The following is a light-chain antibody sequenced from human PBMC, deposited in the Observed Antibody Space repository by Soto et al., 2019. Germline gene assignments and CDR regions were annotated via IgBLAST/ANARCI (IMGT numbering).Light chain of an antibody. CDR3: GTLHSSLSAWV. V-gene: IGLV1-51*02. Sequence: QSVLTQPPSVSAAPGQTVTISCSGSSSNIGNNYVSWYQQLPGTAPKLLIYENNKRPSGSPDRFSGSKSGPSATLGITGLQAGDEADYYCGTLHSSLSAWVFGGGTKLTVL. CDR1: SSNIGNNY. J-gene: IGLJ2*01. CDR2: ENN.